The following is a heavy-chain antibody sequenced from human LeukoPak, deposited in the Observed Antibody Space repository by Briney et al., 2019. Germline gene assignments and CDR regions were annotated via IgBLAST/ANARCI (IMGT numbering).Heavy chain of an antibody. Sequence: SVKVSCKASGYTFTSYGISWVRQAPGQGLEWMGGIIPIFGTANYAQKFQGRVTITADKSTSTAYMELSSLRSEDTAVYYCARGVYCSGGSCSEPGDYWGQGTLVTVSS. CDR2: IIPIFGTA. CDR1: GYTFTSYG. V-gene: IGHV1-69*06. CDR3: ARGVYCSGGSCSEPGDY. D-gene: IGHD2-15*01. J-gene: IGHJ4*02.